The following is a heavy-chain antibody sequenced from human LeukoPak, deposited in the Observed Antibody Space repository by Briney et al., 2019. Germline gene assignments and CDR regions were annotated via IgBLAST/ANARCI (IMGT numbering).Heavy chain of an antibody. D-gene: IGHD3-16*02. J-gene: IGHJ4*02. Sequence: SETLSLTCAVYGGSFSGYYWSWIRQPPGKGLEWIGEINHSGSTNYNPSLKSRVTISVDTSKNQFSLKLSSVTVADTAVYYCARGLYDYVWGSYRLAYFDYWGQGTLVTVSS. V-gene: IGHV4-34*01. CDR1: GGSFSGYY. CDR3: ARGLYDYVWGSYRLAYFDY. CDR2: INHSGST.